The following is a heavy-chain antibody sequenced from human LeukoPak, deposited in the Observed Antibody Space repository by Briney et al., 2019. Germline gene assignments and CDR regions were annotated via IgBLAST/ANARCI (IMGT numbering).Heavy chain of an antibody. D-gene: IGHD5-12*01. J-gene: IGHJ6*03. CDR2: IIPIFGTA. V-gene: IGHV1-69*06. Sequence: GASVKVSCKASGGTFSSYAISWVRQAPGQGLEWMGGIIPIFGTANYAQKFQGRVTITADKSTSTAYMELSSLRSEDTAVYYCARSRDNSGYSGYEKYYYYYMDVWGKGTTVTVSS. CDR3: ARSRDNSGYSGYEKYYYYYMDV. CDR1: GGTFSSYA.